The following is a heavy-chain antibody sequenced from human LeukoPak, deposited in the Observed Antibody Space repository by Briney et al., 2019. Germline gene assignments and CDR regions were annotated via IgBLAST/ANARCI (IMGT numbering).Heavy chain of an antibody. J-gene: IGHJ4*02. CDR3: ARARGGNPPGKV. Sequence: PSQALSLTCTVSGGSISSGDYYWSWIRQPPGKGLEWIGYIYYSGSTYYNPSLKSRVTISVDTSRNQFSLKLSSVTAADTAVYYCARARGGNPPGKVWGQGTLVTVSS. CDR1: GGSISSGDYY. D-gene: IGHD4-23*01. CDR2: IYYSGST. V-gene: IGHV4-30-4*01.